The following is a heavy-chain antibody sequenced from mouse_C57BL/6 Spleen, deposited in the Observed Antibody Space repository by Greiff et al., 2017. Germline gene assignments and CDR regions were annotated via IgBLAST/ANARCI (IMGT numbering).Heavy chain of an antibody. CDR2: INPNNGGT. J-gene: IGHJ4*01. CDR3: ARRGYYGLYAMDY. D-gene: IGHD1-2*01. CDR1: GYTFTDYY. Sequence: VQLQQSGPELVKPGASVKISCKASGYTFTDYYMNWVKQSHGKSLEWIGDINPNNGGTSYNQKFKGKATLTVDKSSSTAYMELRSLTSEDSAVYYCARRGYYGLYAMDYWGQGTSVTVSS. V-gene: IGHV1-26*01.